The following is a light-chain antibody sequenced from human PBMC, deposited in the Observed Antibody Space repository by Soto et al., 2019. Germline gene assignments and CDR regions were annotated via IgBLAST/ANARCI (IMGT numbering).Light chain of an antibody. CDR3: QQYDNWPRG. Sequence: EIVMTQSPATLSVSPGERATLSCRASQSVSSNLAWYQQKPGQAPRLLIYGASTRATGVPARFSGSGSGTEFTLTISSLQSEDFEVYYCQQYDNWPRGFGQGTKVEIK. CDR2: GAS. CDR1: QSVSSN. J-gene: IGKJ1*01. V-gene: IGKV3-15*01.